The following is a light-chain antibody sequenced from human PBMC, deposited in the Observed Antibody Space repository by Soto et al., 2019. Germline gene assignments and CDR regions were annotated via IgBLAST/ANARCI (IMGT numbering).Light chain of an antibody. CDR2: AVT. V-gene: IGLV2-14*01. CDR3: SSYTSSSTL. CDR1: SSDVGGYNY. J-gene: IGLJ1*01. Sequence: QSVLTQPASVSGSPGQSITISCTGTSSDVGGYNYVSWYQQHPGKAPKLMIYAVTDRPSGVSSRFSASNSGNTASLTISGLQAEDEADYYCSSYTSSSTLFGTGTKVTVL.